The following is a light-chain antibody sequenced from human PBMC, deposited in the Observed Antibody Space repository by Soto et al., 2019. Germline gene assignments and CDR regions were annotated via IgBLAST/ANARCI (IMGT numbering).Light chain of an antibody. V-gene: IGKV3-15*01. J-gene: IGKJ3*01. CDR1: QSVRDN. CDR2: GAS. CDR3: HQYNNWPLT. Sequence: EVVMTQSPATLSVSPGERVTLSCRASQSVRDNLAWYQQKPGQPPRLLIYGASTRATGLPARFSGSGSGTDFTLTISSLQSEDFAVYYCHQYNNWPLTFGPGTKVDL.